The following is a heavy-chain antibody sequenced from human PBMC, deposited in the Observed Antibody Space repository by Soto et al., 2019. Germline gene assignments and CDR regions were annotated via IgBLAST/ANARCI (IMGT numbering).Heavy chain of an antibody. D-gene: IGHD3-22*01. CDR2: IDPSDSYT. CDR3: VLSGYYNYYNYYGMDV. CDR1: GYSFTSYW. J-gene: IGHJ6*02. Sequence: GESLKISCKGSGYSFTSYWISWVRQMPGKGLEWMGRIDPSDSYTNYSPSFQGHVTISADKSISTAYLQWSSLKASDTAMYYCVLSGYYNYYNYYGMDVWGQGTTVTVS. V-gene: IGHV5-10-1*01.